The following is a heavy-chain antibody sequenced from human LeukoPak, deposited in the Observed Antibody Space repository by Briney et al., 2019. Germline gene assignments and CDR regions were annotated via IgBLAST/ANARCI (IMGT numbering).Heavy chain of an antibody. CDR2: IHHTGST. CDR1: GGSVSATSHY. CDR3: AKDRLHRDYFDL. Sequence: SETLSLTCTVSGGSVSATSHYWAWLRQSPGKPPEWIGSIHHTGSTFYNPSLRSRFLISVDTSKNQFSLRLTSVTAADTAIYFCAKDRLHRDYFDLWGQGTLLTVSS. J-gene: IGHJ4*02. D-gene: IGHD2-15*01. V-gene: IGHV4-39*01.